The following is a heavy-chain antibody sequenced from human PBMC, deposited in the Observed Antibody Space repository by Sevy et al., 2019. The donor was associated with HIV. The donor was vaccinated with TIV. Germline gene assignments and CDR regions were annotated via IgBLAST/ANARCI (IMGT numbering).Heavy chain of an antibody. J-gene: IGHJ4*02. CDR2: IIPILGTV. CDR3: ARGGGNGWYYFDY. CDR1: GGTFSSYG. Sequence: ASVKVSCKASGGTFSSYGISWVRQAPGQGLEWMGGIIPILGTVNYVQKFQGRVTITADESTKTAYMELSSLRSEDTAVYYWARGGGNGWYYFDYWGQETLVTVSS. D-gene: IGHD6-19*01. V-gene: IGHV1-69*13.